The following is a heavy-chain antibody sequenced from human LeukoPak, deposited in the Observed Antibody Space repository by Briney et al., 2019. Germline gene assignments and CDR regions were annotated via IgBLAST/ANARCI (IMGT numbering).Heavy chain of an antibody. D-gene: IGHD2-15*01. CDR1: GYTFIGYY. Sequence: ASVKVSCKASGYTFIGYYIHWVRQAPGQGLEWMGWINPNSGGTNYAQKFQGRVTMTRDTSISTAYMELSRLRSDDTAVYYCARDFNVVAATGSDYWGQGTLVTVSS. CDR2: INPNSGGT. V-gene: IGHV1-2*02. J-gene: IGHJ4*02. CDR3: ARDFNVVAATGSDY.